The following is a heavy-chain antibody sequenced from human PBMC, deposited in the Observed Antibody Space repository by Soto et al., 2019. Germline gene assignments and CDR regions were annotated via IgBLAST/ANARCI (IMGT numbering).Heavy chain of an antibody. CDR2: IKQDGSEK. J-gene: IGHJ6*02. CDR1: GFTFSSYW. CDR3: ARDGYYYGSGTYYPLGMDV. V-gene: IGHV3-7*01. Sequence: GGSLRLSCAASGFTFSSYWMSWVRQAPGKGLEWVANIKQDGSEKYYVDSVKGRFTISRDNAKNSLYLQMNSLRAEDTAVYYCARDGYYYGSGTYYPLGMDVWGQGITVTVSS. D-gene: IGHD3-10*01.